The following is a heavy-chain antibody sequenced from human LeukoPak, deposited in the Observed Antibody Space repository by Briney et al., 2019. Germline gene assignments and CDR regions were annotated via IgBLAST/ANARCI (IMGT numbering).Heavy chain of an antibody. Sequence: ASVKVSCKASGYSFTSYGISWVRQAPGQGLEWMRWISAYNGNTNYAQKLQGRVTMTTDTSTSTAYMELRSLRSDDTAVYYCASGVGLTYSSSWPFDYWGQGTLVTVSS. V-gene: IGHV1-18*01. CDR3: ASGVGLTYSSSWPFDY. CDR2: ISAYNGNT. J-gene: IGHJ4*02. D-gene: IGHD6-13*01. CDR1: GYSFTSYG.